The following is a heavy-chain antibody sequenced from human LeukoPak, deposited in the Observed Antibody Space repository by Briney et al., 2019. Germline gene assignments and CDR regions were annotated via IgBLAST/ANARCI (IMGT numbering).Heavy chain of an antibody. Sequence: SETLSXTXXVXXXXXXGYYWSWIRQPPGKWLEWIGEINHSGSTNYNPSLKSRVTISVDTSKNQFSLRLSSVTAADTAVYYCARKTTVTPRYYYYYYMDVWGKGTTVTVSS. CDR2: INHSGST. J-gene: IGHJ6*03. CDR3: ARKTTVTPRYYYYYYMDV. V-gene: IGHV4-34*01. CDR1: XXXXXGYY. D-gene: IGHD4-11*01.